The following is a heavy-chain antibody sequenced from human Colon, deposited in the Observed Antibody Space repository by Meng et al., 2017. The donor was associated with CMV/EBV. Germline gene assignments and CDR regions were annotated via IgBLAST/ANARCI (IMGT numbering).Heavy chain of an antibody. D-gene: IGHD3-22*01. CDR3: VRGHYDGA. J-gene: IGHJ4*01. Sequence: GGSLRLSCYAASGFTFSNFWMNWVRQVPGKGLEWVANIKEVGSEIYYVDSVKGRFTISRDNAKNSVYLHMNSLRVDDTALYYCVRGHYDGARGHGTLVTVSS. V-gene: IGHV3-7*04. CDR2: IKEVGSEI. CDR1: GFTFSNFW.